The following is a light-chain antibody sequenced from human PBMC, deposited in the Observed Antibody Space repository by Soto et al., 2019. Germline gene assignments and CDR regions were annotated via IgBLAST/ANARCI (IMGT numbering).Light chain of an antibody. CDR1: QYISIW. CDR2: SAS. V-gene: IGKV1D-12*01. CDR3: QQGRTSPFS. J-gene: IGKJ3*01. Sequence: DIQMTQSPSFVSASLGDRVTLTCRASQYISIWLAWYQQRLGEAPRLLIFSASTLKNGVPARFSGSGSGTDFTLTISGLQPEDVANYYCQQGRTSPFSFGPGTKV.